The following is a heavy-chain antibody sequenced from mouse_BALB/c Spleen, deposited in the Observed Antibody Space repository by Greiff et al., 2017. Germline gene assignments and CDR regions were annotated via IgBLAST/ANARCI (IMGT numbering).Heavy chain of an antibody. V-gene: IGHV3-2*02. D-gene: IGHD3-1*01. Sequence: EVKLQESGPGLVKPSQSLSLTCTVTGYSITSDYAWNWIRQFPGNKLEWMGYISYSGSTSYNPSLKSRISITRDTSKNQFFLQLNSVTTEDTATYYCARGSSGRGYFDYWGQGTTLTVSS. CDR3: ARGSSGRGYFDY. CDR2: ISYSGST. J-gene: IGHJ2*01. CDR1: GYSITSDYA.